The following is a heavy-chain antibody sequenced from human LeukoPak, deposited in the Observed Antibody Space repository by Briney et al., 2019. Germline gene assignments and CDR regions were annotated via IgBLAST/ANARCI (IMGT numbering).Heavy chain of an antibody. J-gene: IGHJ4*02. V-gene: IGHV3-30-3*01. CDR2: ISYDGSNK. CDR3: ARAQNYYTSPFSY. D-gene: IGHD3-3*01. Sequence: GGSLRLSCAASGFTFSYYAMHWVRQAPGKGLEWVAIISYDGSNKYHADSVKGRFTISRDNSQNTLYLQMSSLRAEDTAVYYCARAQNYYTSPFSYWGEGTLVTVSS. CDR1: GFTFSYYA.